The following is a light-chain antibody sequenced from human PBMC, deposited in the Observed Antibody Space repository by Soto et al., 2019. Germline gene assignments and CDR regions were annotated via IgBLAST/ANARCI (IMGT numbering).Light chain of an antibody. Sequence: DIQMTQSPSSLSASVGDRVTITCRASETISNSLNWFQRKPGKAPNLLIYDASSLQTGVPSRFSGSRSGTEFTLTLSSRQPEDLATYYCQQSYNLPRTCGQVTKVDIK. CDR2: DAS. J-gene: IGKJ1*01. CDR1: ETISNS. V-gene: IGKV1-39*01. CDR3: QQSYNLPRT.